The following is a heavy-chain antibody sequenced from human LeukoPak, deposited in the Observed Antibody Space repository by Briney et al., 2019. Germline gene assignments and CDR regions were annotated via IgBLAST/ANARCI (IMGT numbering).Heavy chain of an antibody. CDR1: GGSISSGGYY. J-gene: IGHJ6*03. CDR3: ARLPNGGRYYYMGV. D-gene: IGHD3-16*01. CDR2: IYYSGST. Sequence: TASETLSLTCTVSGGSISSGGYYWSWIRQHPGKGLEWIGYIYYSGSTYYNPSLKSRVTISVDTSKNQFSLKLSSVTAADTAVYYCARLPNGGRYYYMGVWGKGTTVTVYS. V-gene: IGHV4-31*03.